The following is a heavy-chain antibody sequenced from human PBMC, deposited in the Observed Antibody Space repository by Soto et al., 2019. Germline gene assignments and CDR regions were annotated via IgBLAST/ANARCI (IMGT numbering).Heavy chain of an antibody. V-gene: IGHV5-51*01. Sequence: PGEALKISCKGSGYSFTSYWIGWVRQMPGKGLEWMGIIYPGDSDTRYSPSFQGQVTIPADKSISTAYLQWSSLKASDTAMYYCARINKVPYYYYGMDVWGQGTTVTVSS. CDR1: GYSFTSYW. D-gene: IGHD1-1*01. J-gene: IGHJ6*02. CDR3: ARINKVPYYYYGMDV. CDR2: IYPGDSDT.